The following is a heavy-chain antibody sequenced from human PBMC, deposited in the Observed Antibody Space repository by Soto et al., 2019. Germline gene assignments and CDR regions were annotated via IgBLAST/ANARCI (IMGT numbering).Heavy chain of an antibody. J-gene: IGHJ4*02. V-gene: IGHV1-18*04. D-gene: IGHD1-26*01. Sequence: QVHLVQSGAVVENPGASVKVSCKASGYTFTNFGINWVRQAPGQGLEWVGWITPYNGNANYPQKHQDRLTITTDTSTNTAYLELRSLRSADTAVYFCARARMFSGAHHDYWGQGTRVTVSS. CDR2: ITPYNGNA. CDR1: GYTFTNFG. CDR3: ARARMFSGAHHDY.